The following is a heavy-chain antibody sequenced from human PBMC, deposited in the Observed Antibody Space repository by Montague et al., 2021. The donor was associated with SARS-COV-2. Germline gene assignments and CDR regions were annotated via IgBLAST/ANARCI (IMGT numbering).Heavy chain of an antibody. CDR3: ARPPGAPYDILTGTYRPVDDY. CDR1: GGSISSSSYY. V-gene: IGHV4-39*01. D-gene: IGHD3-9*01. CDR2: IYYSGST. Sequence: SETLSLPCTVSGGSISSSSYYWGWIRQPPGKGLEWIGSIYYSGSTYYNPSLKSRVTISVDTSKNQFSLKLSSVTAADTAVYYCARPPGAPYDILTGTYRPVDDYWGQGTLVTVSS. J-gene: IGHJ4*02.